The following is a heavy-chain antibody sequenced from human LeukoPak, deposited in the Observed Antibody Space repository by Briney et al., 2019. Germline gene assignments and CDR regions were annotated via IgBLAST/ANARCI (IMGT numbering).Heavy chain of an antibody. CDR3: ARVGSCSGGSCYYRLFDY. CDR2: IYYGGST. V-gene: IGHV4-31*03. CDR1: GASISNSDYY. Sequence: SETLSLTCTVSGASISNSDYYWSWIRQHPGKGLEWIGYIYYGGSTYYYPSLKSRVSISVDTSKNQFPLKLSSVTAADTAVYYCARVGSCSGGSCYYRLFDYWGQGTLVTVSS. J-gene: IGHJ4*02. D-gene: IGHD2-15*01.